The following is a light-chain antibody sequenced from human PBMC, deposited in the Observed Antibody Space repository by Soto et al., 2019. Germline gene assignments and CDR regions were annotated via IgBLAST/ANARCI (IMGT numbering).Light chain of an antibody. Sequence: DIQMTQSPSSLSASVGDRVTITCRASQSVSTYVNWYQHNPGRAPKLLIYGASSLQSGVPSRFSGSGSGTDFTLTISSLQSKDFALYYCQQYNRWAFITFGQGTRLEN. CDR2: GAS. V-gene: IGKV1-39*01. J-gene: IGKJ5*01. CDR3: QQYNRWAFIT. CDR1: QSVSTY.